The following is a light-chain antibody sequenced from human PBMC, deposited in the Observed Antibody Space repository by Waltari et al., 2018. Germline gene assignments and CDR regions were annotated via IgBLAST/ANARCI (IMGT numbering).Light chain of an antibody. J-gene: IGLJ3*02. CDR1: ASNIGNNV. CDR2: RND. V-gene: IGLV1-44*01. Sequence: QSVLTQPPSASGTPGQRVTILCSGRASNIGNNVVNWYQQLPGKAPKLVIYRNDQRPSGVPDRFSGSKSGTSASLAISGLHSEDEADYYCAAWDDSLNGHWVFGGGTKVTVL. CDR3: AAWDDSLNGHWV.